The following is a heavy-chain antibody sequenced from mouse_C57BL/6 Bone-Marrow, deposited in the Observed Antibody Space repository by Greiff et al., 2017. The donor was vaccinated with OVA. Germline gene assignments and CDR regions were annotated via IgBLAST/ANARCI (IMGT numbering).Heavy chain of an antibody. CDR3: ARHAIYYGPPWYFDV. CDR2: FYPGSGSI. CDR1: GYTFTEYT. D-gene: IGHD2-1*01. J-gene: IGHJ1*03. Sequence: VKLMESGAELVKPGASVKLSCKASGYTFTEYTIHWVKQRSGQGLEWIGWFYPGSGSIKYNEKFKDKATLTADKSSSTVYMELSRLTSEDSAVYFCARHAIYYGPPWYFDVWGTGTTVTVSS. V-gene: IGHV1-62-2*01.